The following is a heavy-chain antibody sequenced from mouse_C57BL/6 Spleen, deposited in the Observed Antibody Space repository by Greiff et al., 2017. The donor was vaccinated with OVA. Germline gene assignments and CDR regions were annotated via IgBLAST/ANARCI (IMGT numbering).Heavy chain of an antibody. Sequence: QVQLQQPGAELVRPGSSVKLSCKASGYTFTSYWMDWVKQRPGQGLEWIGNIYPSDSETHYNQKFKDKATLTVDKSSSTAYMQLSSLTSEDSAVYYCAIEDGYSGYWGQGTTLTVSS. J-gene: IGHJ2*01. V-gene: IGHV1-61*01. D-gene: IGHD2-3*01. CDR2: IYPSDSET. CDR1: GYTFTSYW. CDR3: AIEDGYSGY.